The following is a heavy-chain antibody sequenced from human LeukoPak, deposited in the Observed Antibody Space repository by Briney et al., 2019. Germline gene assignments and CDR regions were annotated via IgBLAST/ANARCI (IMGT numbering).Heavy chain of an antibody. Sequence: PSETLAPPCTVSGDSIRSYYWGWIRQPPGKGLEWIAHIHDSGSTSYNPSLKSRLTMSVDTSKNQFSLRLSSVTAADTAVYYCARETVIAAAGTPSYYYFYGKDVWGGG. CDR2: IHDSGST. J-gene: IGHJ6*02. V-gene: IGHV4-4*08. CDR1: GDSIRSYY. CDR3: ARETVIAAAGTPSYYYFYGKDV. D-gene: IGHD6-13*01.